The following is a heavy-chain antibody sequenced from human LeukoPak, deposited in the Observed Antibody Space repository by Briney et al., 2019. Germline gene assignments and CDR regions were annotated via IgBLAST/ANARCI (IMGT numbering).Heavy chain of an antibody. J-gene: IGHJ4*02. Sequence: GGSLRLSCAASGFTFSSYWMHWVRQAPGKGLVWVSRINSDGSSTSYAVSVKGRFTISRDNAKNTLYLQMNSLRAEDTAVYYCARGDGYNPFDYWGQGTLVTVSS. D-gene: IGHD5-24*01. CDR2: INSDGSST. CDR1: GFTFSSYW. CDR3: ARGDGYNPFDY. V-gene: IGHV3-74*01.